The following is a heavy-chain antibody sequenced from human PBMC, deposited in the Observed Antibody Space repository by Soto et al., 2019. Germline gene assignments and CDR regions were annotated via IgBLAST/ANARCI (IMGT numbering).Heavy chain of an antibody. CDR1: GYSFVTHW. J-gene: IGHJ6*02. D-gene: IGHD3-10*01. CDR3: ARISPSYPYFYYGMEV. CDR2: IYPYGSET. Sequence: PGESLKISCEGSGYSFVTHWIGWVRQMPGKGLEWIGIIYPYGSETTYSPAFQGHVTISADKSTNTAYLQWSSLKASDTAIYYCARISPSYPYFYYGMEVWGQGTTVTVS. V-gene: IGHV5-51*01.